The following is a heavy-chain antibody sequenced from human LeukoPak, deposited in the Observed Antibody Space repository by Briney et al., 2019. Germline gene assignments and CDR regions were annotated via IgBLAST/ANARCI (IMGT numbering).Heavy chain of an antibody. CDR3: AGHHPRNTVDF. CDR2: IYYSGST. Sequence: PSQTLSLTCTVSGGSISSGGSYWSWTRQHPGKGLEWIGYIYYSGSTYYNPSLKSRVTISLDTSKDQFSLKLSSVTAADTAVYYCAGHHPRNTVDFWGQGTLVTVSS. D-gene: IGHD2/OR15-2a*01. V-gene: IGHV4-31*03. CDR1: GGSISSGGSY. J-gene: IGHJ4*02.